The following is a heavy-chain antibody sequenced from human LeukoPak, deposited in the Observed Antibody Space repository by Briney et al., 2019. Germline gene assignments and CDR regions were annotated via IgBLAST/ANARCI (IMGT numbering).Heavy chain of an antibody. Sequence: PGGSLRLSCAASGFTFSSYAMSLVRQAPGKGLEWVSAISGSGGSTYYADSVKGRFTISRDNSKNTLYLQMNSLRAEDTAVYYCAKDGDFCSGYHLDYWGQGTLVTVSS. V-gene: IGHV3-23*01. CDR3: AKDGDFCSGYHLDY. CDR2: ISGSGGST. J-gene: IGHJ4*02. CDR1: GFTFSSYA. D-gene: IGHD3-3*01.